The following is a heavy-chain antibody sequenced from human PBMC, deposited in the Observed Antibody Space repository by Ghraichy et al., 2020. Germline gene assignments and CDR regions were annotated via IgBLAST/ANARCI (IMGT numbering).Heavy chain of an antibody. CDR2: ILHGEST. CDR3: ARYAIGTMLDN. CDR1: GGSVSSSSDY. D-gene: IGHD1-1*01. V-gene: IGHV4-39*01. J-gene: IGHJ4*02. Sequence: SETLSLTCTVSGGSVSSSSDYWGWIRQPPGKGLEWIGNILHGESTFYNPSLRGRVTISVDTSKNQFTLKLSSVTAADSAGYYCARYAIGTMLDNWGQGTLVTVS.